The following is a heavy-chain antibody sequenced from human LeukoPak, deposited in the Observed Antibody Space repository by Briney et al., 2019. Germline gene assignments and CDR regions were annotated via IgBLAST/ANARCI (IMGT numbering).Heavy chain of an antibody. Sequence: GGSLRLSCAASGFTFSDHAMTWVRQAPGKGLEWVSAISGGGHSTYYADSVRGRFTISRDNSKNTLSLQMNSLTAEDTAFYFCARDAWGYYNSSGYSFGSQYYMDVWGRGTTVTVSS. J-gene: IGHJ6*03. CDR3: ARDAWGYYNSSGYSFGSQYYMDV. CDR1: GFTFSDHA. D-gene: IGHD3-22*01. V-gene: IGHV3-23*01. CDR2: ISGGGHST.